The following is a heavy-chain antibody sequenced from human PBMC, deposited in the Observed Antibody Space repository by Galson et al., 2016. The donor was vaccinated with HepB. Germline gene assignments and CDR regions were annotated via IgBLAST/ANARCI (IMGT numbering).Heavy chain of an antibody. CDR2: IFSAGTT. J-gene: IGHJ4*02. D-gene: IGHD1-26*01. CDR3: ARDSGSVSFDY. V-gene: IGHV3-53*01. Sequence: SLRLSCAASGFSVSSNYLSWVRQAPGKGLEWVSVIFSAGTTYYADPVKGRFTISRDNSKNTLYLQMNSLRAEDTAVYYCARDSGSVSFDYWGQGTLVTVSS. CDR1: GFSVSSNY.